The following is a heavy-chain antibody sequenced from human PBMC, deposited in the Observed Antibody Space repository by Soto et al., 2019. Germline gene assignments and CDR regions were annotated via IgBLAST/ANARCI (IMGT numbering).Heavy chain of an antibody. CDR1: CFTFAEYG. CDR2: ISAYNDNT. Sequence: GAAGKGSSEGSCFTFAEYGISWGRQAPGQGREWMGWISAYNDNTHYAQKLQGRVTMTTDTSTSTAYMELRSLRSDDTAVYYCARAYSSSSLDAFDIWGKGTMVTVSS. J-gene: IGHJ3*02. D-gene: IGHD6-6*01. V-gene: IGHV1-18*01. CDR3: ARAYSSSSLDAFDI.